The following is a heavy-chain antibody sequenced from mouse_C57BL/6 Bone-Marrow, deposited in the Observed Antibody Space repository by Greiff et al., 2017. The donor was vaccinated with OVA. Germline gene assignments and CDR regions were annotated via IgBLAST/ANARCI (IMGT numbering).Heavy chain of an antibody. CDR3: ARAKGYDGYDDGYFDV. D-gene: IGHD2-3*01. V-gene: IGHV2-2*01. Sequence: VQLEESGPGLVQPSQSLSIICTVSGFPFTSHGVHWVRQSPGTGLEWLGVIWSGGSTDYNAAFISRLSISKDNSKRQVCLKMNSLQADDTAIYYCARAKGYDGYDDGYFDVWGTGTTVTVSS. CDR1: GFPFTSHG. J-gene: IGHJ1*03. CDR2: IWSGGST.